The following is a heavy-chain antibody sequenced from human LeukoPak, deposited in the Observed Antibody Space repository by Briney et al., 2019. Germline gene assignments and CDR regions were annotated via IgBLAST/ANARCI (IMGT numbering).Heavy chain of an antibody. D-gene: IGHD3-10*01. Sequence: SETLSLTCAVYGGSFSGYYWSWIRQPPGKGLEWIGEINHSGSTNYNPSLKSRVTISVDTSKNQFSLKLSSVTAADTAVYYCAREYTGNFDYWGQGTLVTVSS. CDR3: AREYTGNFDY. V-gene: IGHV4-34*01. CDR1: GGSFSGYY. CDR2: INHSGST. J-gene: IGHJ4*02.